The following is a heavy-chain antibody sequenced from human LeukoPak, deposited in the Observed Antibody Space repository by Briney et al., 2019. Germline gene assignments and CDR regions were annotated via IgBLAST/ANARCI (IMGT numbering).Heavy chain of an antibody. CDR2: VNHSGST. J-gene: IGHJ5*02. Sequence: PSETLSLTCAVYGGSFSGYYWSWIRQPPGKGLEWIGEVNHSGSTNYNPSLKSRVTISVDTSKNQFSLKLSSVTAADTAVYYCARGRRHQGRYSSGWYGWFDPWGQGTLVTVSS. V-gene: IGHV4-34*01. D-gene: IGHD6-19*01. CDR3: ARGRRHQGRYSSGWYGWFDP. CDR1: GGSFSGYY.